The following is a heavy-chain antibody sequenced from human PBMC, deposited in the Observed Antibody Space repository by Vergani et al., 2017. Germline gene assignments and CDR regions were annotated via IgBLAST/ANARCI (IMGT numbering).Heavy chain of an antibody. Sequence: QVQLQESGPGLVKPSETLSLTCTVSGGSISSYYWSWIRQPAGKGLEWIGRIYTSGSTNYNPSLKSRVTMSVDTSKIQFSLKLSSVTAADTAVYYCARGQGIAAAVSSPDYWGQGTLVTVSS. CDR2: IYTSGST. CDR3: ARGQGIAAAVSSPDY. V-gene: IGHV4-4*07. J-gene: IGHJ4*02. CDR1: GGSISSYY. D-gene: IGHD6-13*01.